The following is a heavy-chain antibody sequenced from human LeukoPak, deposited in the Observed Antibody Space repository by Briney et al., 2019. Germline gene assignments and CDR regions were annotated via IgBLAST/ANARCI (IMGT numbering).Heavy chain of an antibody. CDR2: IYSGGST. D-gene: IGHD3-10*01. CDR1: GVTVSRYW. Sequence: PGGSLRLSCAASGVTVSRYWMSWVRQAPGKGLEWVSVIYSGGSTYYADSVKGRFTISRDNSKNTLYLQMNSLRAEDTAVYYCASGSGSYRTPYYCMDVWGTGTTVTVS. J-gene: IGHJ6*03. CDR3: ASGSGSYRTPYYCMDV. V-gene: IGHV3-53*01.